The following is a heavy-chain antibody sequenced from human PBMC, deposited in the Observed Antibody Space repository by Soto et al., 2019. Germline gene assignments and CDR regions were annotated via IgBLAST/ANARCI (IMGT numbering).Heavy chain of an antibody. CDR3: ARGGWLQFFDY. CDR2: IYYSGST. Sequence: SETLSLTCTVSGGSVSSGSYYWSWIRQPPGKGLEWIGYIYYSGSTNYNPSLKSRVTISIDTSKNQFSLKLSSVTAADTAVYYCARGGWLQFFDYWGQGTLVTVSS. D-gene: IGHD5-12*01. V-gene: IGHV4-61*01. J-gene: IGHJ4*02. CDR1: GGSVSSGSYY.